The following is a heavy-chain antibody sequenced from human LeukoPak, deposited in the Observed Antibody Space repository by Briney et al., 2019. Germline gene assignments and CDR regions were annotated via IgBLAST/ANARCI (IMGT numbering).Heavy chain of an antibody. Sequence: ASVKVSCKVSGYTLTELSMHWVRQAPGKGLEWMGGFDPEDGETIYAQKFQGRVTMTEDTSTDTAYMELSSLRSEDTAVYYRATSSIWFRNWFDPWGQGTLVTVSS. CDR1: GYTLTELS. J-gene: IGHJ5*02. CDR3: ATSSIWFRNWFDP. CDR2: FDPEDGET. V-gene: IGHV1-24*01. D-gene: IGHD3-10*01.